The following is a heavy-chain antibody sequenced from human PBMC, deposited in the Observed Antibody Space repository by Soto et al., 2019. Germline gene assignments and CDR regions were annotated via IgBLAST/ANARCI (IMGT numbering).Heavy chain of an antibody. J-gene: IGHJ4*02. CDR2: VSPENSNA. CDR3: EVTTGY. D-gene: IGHD2-21*02. Sequence: QVQVVQSRAEVKKPGASVKVSCKTSGYTFTDFDINWVRQCPGQGLEYMGWVSPENSNAGYAQQFRGRVSMTTNTIISTAYLELTDLRYEDTAVYYCEVTTGYWGQGTMVTVSS. V-gene: IGHV1-8*01. CDR1: GYTFTDFD.